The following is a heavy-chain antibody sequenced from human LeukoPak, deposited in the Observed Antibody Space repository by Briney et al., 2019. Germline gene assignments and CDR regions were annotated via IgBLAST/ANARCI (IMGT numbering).Heavy chain of an antibody. CDR1: GYTFTSYD. V-gene: IGHV1-8*03. J-gene: IGHJ4*02. D-gene: IGHD3-3*01. CDR3: ARGIGGRVLEWLFDY. Sequence: GASVKVSCKASGYTFTSYDINWVQQDTGQGLKRMGWMNTNSGNTGYAQKFQGRVTITRNTSISTAYMELSSMRSEDTAVYYCARGIGGRVLEWLFDYWGQGTLVTVYS. CDR2: MNTNSGNT.